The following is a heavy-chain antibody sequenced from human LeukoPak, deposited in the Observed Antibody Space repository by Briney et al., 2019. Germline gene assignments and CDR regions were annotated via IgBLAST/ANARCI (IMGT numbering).Heavy chain of an antibody. D-gene: IGHD1-26*01. Sequence: GGSLRLSCAASGFTFDVYGMSWVRQAPGKGLEWVSGINWNGGSTGYADSVKGRFTISRDNAKNSLYLQMNSLRAEDTALYYCARDGRGSYYDYYYYMDVWGKGTTVTVSS. V-gene: IGHV3-20*04. J-gene: IGHJ6*03. CDR2: INWNGGST. CDR1: GFTFDVYG. CDR3: ARDGRGSYYDYYYYMDV.